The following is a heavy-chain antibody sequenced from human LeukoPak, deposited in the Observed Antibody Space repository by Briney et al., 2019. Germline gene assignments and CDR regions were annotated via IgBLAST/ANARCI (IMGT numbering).Heavy chain of an antibody. CDR3: ARGQGRGYSYGWAYYYYYMDV. CDR1: GGSFSGYY. CDR2: INHRGST. D-gene: IGHD5-18*01. V-gene: IGHV4-34*01. J-gene: IGHJ6*03. Sequence: PSETLSLTCAVYGGSFSGYYWSWIRQPPGKGLEWIGEINHRGSTNYNPSLKSRVTISVDTSKNQFSLKLSSVTAADTAVYYCARGQGRGYSYGWAYYYYYMDVWGKGTTVTVSS.